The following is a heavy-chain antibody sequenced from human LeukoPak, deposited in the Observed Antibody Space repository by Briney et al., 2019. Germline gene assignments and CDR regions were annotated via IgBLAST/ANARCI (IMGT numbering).Heavy chain of an antibody. CDR1: GFTVSSNY. V-gene: IGHV3-53*01. CDR3: ASSFHQGAFDI. J-gene: IGHJ3*02. Sequence: PGGSLRLSCAASGFTVSSNYMSWVRQAPGKGLEWVSVIYSGGSTYYADSVKGRFTISRDNSKNTLYLQMNSLRAEDTAVYYCASSFHQGAFDIWGQGTMVTVSS. CDR2: IYSGGST.